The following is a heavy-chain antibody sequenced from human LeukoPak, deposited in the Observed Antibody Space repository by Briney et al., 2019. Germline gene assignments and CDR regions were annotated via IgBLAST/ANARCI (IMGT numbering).Heavy chain of an antibody. J-gene: IGHJ4*01. CDR1: GFTFSSYG. V-gene: IGHV3-30*03. Sequence: GGSLRLSCAASGFTFSSYGMHWVRQAPGKGLEWVAVISYDGSNKYSADSVKGRFTISRDNSKNTLYLQMNSLRAEDTAVYYCARDAGITGTTDLDYWGHGTLVTVSS. CDR2: ISYDGSNK. CDR3: ARDAGITGTTDLDY. D-gene: IGHD1-14*01.